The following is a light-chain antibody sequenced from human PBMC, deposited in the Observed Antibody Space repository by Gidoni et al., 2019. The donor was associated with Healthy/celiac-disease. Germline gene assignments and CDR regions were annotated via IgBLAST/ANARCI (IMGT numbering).Light chain of an antibody. Sequence: EIVLTQSPATLSLSPGERATLPCRASQSVSSYLAWDQQKPGQAPRLLIYDASNRATGIPARFSGSGSETAFTLTISRLEPEAFAVYYRQQRSNWITFGQGTRLEIK. CDR2: DAS. J-gene: IGKJ5*01. V-gene: IGKV3-11*01. CDR1: QSVSSY. CDR3: QQRSNWIT.